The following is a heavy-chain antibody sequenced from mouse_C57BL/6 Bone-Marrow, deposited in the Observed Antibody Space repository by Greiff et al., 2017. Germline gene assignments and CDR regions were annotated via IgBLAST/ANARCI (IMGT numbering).Heavy chain of an antibody. CDR3: ANRVTPTYYYAMDY. Sequence: EVKVEESGGGLVKPGGSLKLSCAASGFTFSDYGMHWVRQAPEKGLEWVAYISSGSSTIYYADTVKGRFTISRDNAKNTLFLQMTSLRSEDTAMYYCANRVTPTYYYAMDYWGQGTSVTVSS. V-gene: IGHV5-17*01. J-gene: IGHJ4*01. D-gene: IGHD2-5*01. CDR1: GFTFSDYG. CDR2: ISSGSSTI.